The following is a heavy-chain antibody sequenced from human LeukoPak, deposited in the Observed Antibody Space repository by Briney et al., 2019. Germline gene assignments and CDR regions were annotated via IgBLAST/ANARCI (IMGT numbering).Heavy chain of an antibody. CDR3: ARGSLTGSTDY. Sequence: SETLSLTCAVYGGSFSGYYWSWIRQPPGKGLEWIGEINHSGITNYNPSLKSRVTISVDTSKNQFSLKLSSVTAAETAVYYCARGSLTGSTDYWGQGTLVTVSS. D-gene: IGHD3-9*01. CDR1: GGSFSGYY. J-gene: IGHJ4*02. V-gene: IGHV4-34*01. CDR2: INHSGIT.